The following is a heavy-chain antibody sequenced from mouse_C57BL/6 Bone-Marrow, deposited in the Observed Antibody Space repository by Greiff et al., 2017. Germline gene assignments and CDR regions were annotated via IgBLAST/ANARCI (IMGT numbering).Heavy chain of an antibody. CDR2: IDPSDSYT. CDR1: GYTFTSYW. CDR3: ARSYGTYYFDY. J-gene: IGHJ2*01. V-gene: IGHV1-59*01. D-gene: IGHD1-1*01. Sequence: VQLQQPGAELVRPGTSVKLSCKASGYTFTSYWMHWVKQRPGQGLEWIGVIDPSDSYTNYNQKFKGKATLTVDTYSSTAYMQLSSLTSEDSAVYYCARSYGTYYFDYWGQGTTLTVSS.